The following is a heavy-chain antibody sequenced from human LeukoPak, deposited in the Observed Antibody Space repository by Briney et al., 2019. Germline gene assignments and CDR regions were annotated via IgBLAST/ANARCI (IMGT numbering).Heavy chain of an antibody. V-gene: IGHV7-4-1*02. CDR2: ITTNTGNP. CDR1: GYTFTNYA. D-gene: IGHD2-2*01. CDR3: ARGLGYCSSSSCHFDY. J-gene: IGHJ4*02. Sequence: ASVKVSCKASGYTFTNYAMNWVRQAPGQGFEWMGWITTNTGNPTYAQGFTGRFVFSLDTSVSTTYLQITSLEAEDTAVYYCARGLGYCSSSSCHFDYWGQGTLVTVSS.